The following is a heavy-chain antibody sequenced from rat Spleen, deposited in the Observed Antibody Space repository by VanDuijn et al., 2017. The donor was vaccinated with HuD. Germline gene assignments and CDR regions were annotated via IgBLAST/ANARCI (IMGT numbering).Heavy chain of an antibody. CDR1: GFTFSNYG. J-gene: IGHJ3*01. CDR3: TRHEPNWFVY. V-gene: IGHV5S13*01. Sequence: EVQLVESGGGLVQPGRSLKLSCAASGFTFSNYGMAWVRQTPTKGLEWVASISTGGGNTYYRDSVKGRFTVSRDNERSTLYLQVDSLRSEDTATYYCTRHEPNWFVYWGQGTLVTVSS. CDR2: ISTGGGNT.